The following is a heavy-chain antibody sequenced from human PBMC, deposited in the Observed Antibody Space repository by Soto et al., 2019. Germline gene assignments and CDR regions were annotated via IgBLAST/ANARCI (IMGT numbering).Heavy chain of an antibody. J-gene: IGHJ6*02. D-gene: IGHD2-2*01. CDR2: IIPFFDTA. CDR3: ARHDCISSSCYYYYYYVMDV. CDR1: GDTFSSYA. Sequence: SVKVSCKASGDTFSSYAISWVRQAPGQGLEWMGGIIPFFDTANYVQQFQGRVTITADESTSTAYMELSSLRSEDTAVYYCARHDCISSSCYYYYYYVMDVWGQGTTVTVSS. V-gene: IGHV1-69*13.